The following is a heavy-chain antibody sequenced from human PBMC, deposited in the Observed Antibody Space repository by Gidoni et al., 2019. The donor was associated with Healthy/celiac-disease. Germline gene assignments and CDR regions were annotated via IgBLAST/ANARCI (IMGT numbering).Heavy chain of an antibody. CDR2: IYYSGST. D-gene: IGHD3-16*01. Sequence: QLQLQESGPGLVKPSETLSLTCTVSGGSISSSSYYWGWIRQPPGKGLEWIGSIYYSGSTYYNPSLKSRVTISVETSKNQFSLKLSSVTAADTAVYYCARHHKGGGFNFDYWGQGTLVTVSS. CDR1: GGSISSSSYY. J-gene: IGHJ4*02. CDR3: ARHHKGGGFNFDY. V-gene: IGHV4-39*01.